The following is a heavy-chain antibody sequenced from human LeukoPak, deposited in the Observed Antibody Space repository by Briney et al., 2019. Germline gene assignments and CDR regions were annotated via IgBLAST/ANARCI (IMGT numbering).Heavy chain of an antibody. J-gene: IGHJ3*02. V-gene: IGHV4-30-4*01. CDR1: VGSISSGDYY. CDR2: IYYSGST. D-gene: IGHD3-16*01. CDR3: ALFPGEGDPFDI. Sequence: SETLSLTCTVPVGSISSGDYYWSWIRQPPGKGLDWIGYIYYSGSTSYNPSLKSRLTISVDTSKNQFSLKLSSVTAADTAVYYCALFPGEGDPFDIWGQGTMVTVSS.